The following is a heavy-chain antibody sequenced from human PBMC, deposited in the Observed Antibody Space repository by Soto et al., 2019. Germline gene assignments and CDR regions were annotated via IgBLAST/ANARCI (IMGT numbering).Heavy chain of an antibody. D-gene: IGHD3-3*01. V-gene: IGHV1-18*01. J-gene: IGHJ6*02. CDR1: GYTFTSYG. CDR2: ISAYNGNP. CDR3: ARVLPSYDDFWGGYYLCYYYYGMDG. Sequence: ASVKVSCKASGYTFTSYGISWARQAPGQGLEWMGWISAYNGNPNYAQKLQGRVTMTTDTSTSTAYMELRSLRCDDTAVYYCARVLPSYDDFWGGYYLCYYYYGMDGWGQGTTVTVSS.